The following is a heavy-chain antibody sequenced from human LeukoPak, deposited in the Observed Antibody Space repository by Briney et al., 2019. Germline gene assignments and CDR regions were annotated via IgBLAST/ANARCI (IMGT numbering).Heavy chain of an antibody. D-gene: IGHD3-10*01. CDR1: GFTFSSYW. J-gene: IGHJ3*02. CDR2: ISSDGRTT. CDR3: ARDSRYYYDSRNYDNVAFDM. Sequence: GGSLGLSCAASGFTFSSYWMHWVRQGPGKGLVWVSRISSDGRTTSYADSVKGRFTTSRDNAKNTLYLQVNSLRVEDTAVYYCARDSRYYYDSRNYDNVAFDMWGQGTMVTVSS. V-gene: IGHV3-74*01.